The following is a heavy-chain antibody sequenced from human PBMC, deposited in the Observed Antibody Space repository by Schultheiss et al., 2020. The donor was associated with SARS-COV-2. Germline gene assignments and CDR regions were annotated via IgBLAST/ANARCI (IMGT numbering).Heavy chain of an antibody. CDR1: GYTFTGYY. CDR3: ARDHGGYDYFDY. V-gene: IGHV1-2*06. CDR2: INPNTRGT. D-gene: IGHD5-12*01. Sequence: ASVKVSCMASGYTFTGYYIHWVRQAPGQGLEWMGRINPNTRGTNYAQEFQGRVTMTRDTSISTAYMELSRLRSDDTAVYYCARDHGGYDYFDYWGQGTLVTVSS. J-gene: IGHJ4*02.